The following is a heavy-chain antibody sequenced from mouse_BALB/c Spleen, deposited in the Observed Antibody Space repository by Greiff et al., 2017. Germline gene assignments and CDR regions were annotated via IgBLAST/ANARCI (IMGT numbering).Heavy chain of an antibody. CDR3: ARQGDYDGYFDV. D-gene: IGHD2-4*01. J-gene: IGHJ1*01. CDR2: ISSGGSYT. CDR1: GFTFSSYA. Sequence: EVQRVESGGGLVKPGGSLKLSCAASGFTFSSYAMSWVRQTPEKRLEWVATISSGGSYTYYPDSVKGRFTISRDNAKNTLYLQMSSLRSEDTAMYYCARQGDYDGYFDVWGAGTTVTVSS. V-gene: IGHV5-9-3*01.